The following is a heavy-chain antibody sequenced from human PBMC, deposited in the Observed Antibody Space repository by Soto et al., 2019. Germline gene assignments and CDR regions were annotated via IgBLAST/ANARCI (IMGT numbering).Heavy chain of an antibody. V-gene: IGHV4-31*03. CDR3: AREGGIVGGTAADY. CDR2: IYYSGST. J-gene: IGHJ4*02. D-gene: IGHD1-26*01. Sequence: QVQLQESDPGLVKPSQTLSLTCTVSGGSISSAVYYWSWIRQHPGKGLEWIGYIYYSGSTYYNPARKRRVTTSVDTSKNPISLKLSSVTAADTAVYYCAREGGIVGGTAADYWGQGTLVTVSS. CDR1: GGSISSAVYY.